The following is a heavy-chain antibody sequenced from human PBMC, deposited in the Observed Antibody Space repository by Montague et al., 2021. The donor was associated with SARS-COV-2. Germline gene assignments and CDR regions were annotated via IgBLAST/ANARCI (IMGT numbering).Heavy chain of an antibody. V-gene: IGHV4-34*01. CDR1: GGPFSTYS. CDR3: ARLGDGVVPSPILGVGPYYSYCYMDV. Sequence: SETLSLTCAVHGGPFSTYSWNWIRQPPGKGLEWIGEIHHGGSTNYNPSLKSRVTISADTSKNQFSLKLTSVAAADTAVYYCARLGDGVVPSPILGVGPYYSYCYMDVWGKGTTVTVSS. J-gene: IGHJ6*03. CDR2: IHHGGST. D-gene: IGHD3-10*01.